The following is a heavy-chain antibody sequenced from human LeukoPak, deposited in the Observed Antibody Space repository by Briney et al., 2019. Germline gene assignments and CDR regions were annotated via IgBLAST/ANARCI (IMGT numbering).Heavy chain of an antibody. D-gene: IGHD3-10*01. CDR1: GFTFSPYT. V-gene: IGHV3-21*04. J-gene: IGHJ4*02. CDR3: AKGYGDQNDY. Sequence: GGSLRLSCAASGFTFSPYTMNWVCQAPGKGLEWVSSITSSSSYIYYADSVKGRFTISRDNSKNTLYLQMNSLRAEDTAVYYCAKGYGDQNDYWGQGTLVTVSS. CDR2: ITSSSSYI.